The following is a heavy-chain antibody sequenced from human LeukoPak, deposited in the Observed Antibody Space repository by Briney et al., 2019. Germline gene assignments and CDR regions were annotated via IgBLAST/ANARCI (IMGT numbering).Heavy chain of an antibody. CDR1: GFTFSRYW. CDR3: ARDRGTIF. CDR2: IKQDGSEK. V-gene: IGHV3-7*01. Sequence: GGSLRLSCAASGFTFSRYWMSWVRQAPGKGLEWVANIKQDGSEKYYVDSVKGRFTISRDNAKNSLYLQMNSLRAEDTAVYYCARDRGTIFWGQGTLVTVSS. D-gene: IGHD2-2*01. J-gene: IGHJ4*02.